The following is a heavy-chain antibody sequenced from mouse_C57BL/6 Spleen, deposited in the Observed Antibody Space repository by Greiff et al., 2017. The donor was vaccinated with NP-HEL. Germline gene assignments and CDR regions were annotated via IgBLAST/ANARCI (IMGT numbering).Heavy chain of an antibody. Sequence: VQLVESGAELVKPGASVKISCKASGYAFRSYWMNWVKQRPGKGLEWIGQIYPGDGDTNYNGKFKGKATLTADKSSSTAYMQLSSLTSEDSAVYFCASIDYYGSSPDYWGQGTTLTVSS. V-gene: IGHV1-80*01. D-gene: IGHD1-1*01. CDR1: GYAFRSYW. CDR2: IYPGDGDT. CDR3: ASIDYYGSSPDY. J-gene: IGHJ2*01.